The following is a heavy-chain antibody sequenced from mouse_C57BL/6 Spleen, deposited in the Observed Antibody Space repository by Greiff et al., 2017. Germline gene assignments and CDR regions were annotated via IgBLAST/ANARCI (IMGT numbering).Heavy chain of an antibody. Sequence: VQLQQPGAELVKPGASVKMSCKASGYTFTSYWLTWVKQRPGQGLEWIGDIYPGSGSTNYNEKFKSKATLTVDTSSSTAYMQLSSLTSEDSAVYYCAREGYSYAMDYWGQGTSVTVSA. CDR2: IYPGSGST. V-gene: IGHV1-55*01. CDR1: GYTFTSYW. D-gene: IGHD2-14*01. CDR3: AREGYSYAMDY. J-gene: IGHJ4*01.